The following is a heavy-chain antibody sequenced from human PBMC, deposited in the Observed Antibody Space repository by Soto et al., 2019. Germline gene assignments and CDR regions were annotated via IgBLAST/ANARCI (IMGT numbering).Heavy chain of an antibody. Sequence: PGESLKISCQSSGYTFSNFWIGWVRQLPGKGLEWMGIIYPGDSGTRYSPSFQGQVTISADKSISTAYLQWSSLKASDTAMYYCARLYCSSTSCYKYYGMDVWGQGTTVTVSS. D-gene: IGHD2-2*02. CDR3: ARLYCSSTSCYKYYGMDV. J-gene: IGHJ6*02. CDR2: IYPGDSGT. V-gene: IGHV5-51*01. CDR1: GYTFSNFW.